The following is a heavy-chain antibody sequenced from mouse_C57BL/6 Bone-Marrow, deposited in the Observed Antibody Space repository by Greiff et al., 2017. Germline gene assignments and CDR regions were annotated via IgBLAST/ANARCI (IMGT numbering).Heavy chain of an antibody. Sequence: EVKLVESGEGLVKPGGSLKLSCAASGFTFSSYAMSWVRQTPEKRLEWVAYISSGGDYIYYADPVKGRFTISRDNARTTLYLQMSSLTSEDTAMYYCTRVDYYDNYFDYWGQGTTLTVSS. J-gene: IGHJ2*01. D-gene: IGHD2-4*01. CDR1: GFTFSSYA. CDR2: ISSGGDYI. V-gene: IGHV5-9-1*02. CDR3: TRVDYYDNYFDY.